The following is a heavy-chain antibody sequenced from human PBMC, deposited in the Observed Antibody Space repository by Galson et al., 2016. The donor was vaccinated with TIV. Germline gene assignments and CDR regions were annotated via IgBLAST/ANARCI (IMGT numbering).Heavy chain of an antibody. D-gene: IGHD3-10*01. CDR3: ARVRGEI. J-gene: IGHJ4*02. CDR2: IRSKPYGGTA. Sequence: SLRLSCAVSGFRFGDHAISWFRQTPEKGLEWVGFIRSKPYGGTAEYAASVRGRFTISRDDSRSHAYLQMDSLKSEDTAVYYCARVRGEIWGPGTLVTLSS. V-gene: IGHV3-49*03. CDR1: GFRFGDHA.